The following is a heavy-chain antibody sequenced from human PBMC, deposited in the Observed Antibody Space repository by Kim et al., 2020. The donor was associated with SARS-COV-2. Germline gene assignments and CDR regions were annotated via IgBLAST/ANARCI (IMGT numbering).Heavy chain of an antibody. CDR2: ISYEGSTQ. D-gene: IGHD1-26*01. V-gene: IGHV3-30*03. J-gene: IGHJ5*02. CDR3: ARNLVGDTDLGP. CDR1: GFTFSSHV. Sequence: GGSLRLSCAASGFTFSSHVMHWVRQAPGKGLEWVALISYEGSTQRYTYSVKGRFTVSRDNSKNILFLQMNSLRPEDTAVYYCARNLVGDTDLGPWGQGTLVTVSS.